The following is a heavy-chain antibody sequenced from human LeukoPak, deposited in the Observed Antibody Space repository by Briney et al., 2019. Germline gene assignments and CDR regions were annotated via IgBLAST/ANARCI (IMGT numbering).Heavy chain of an antibody. CDR1: GYTFTSYG. V-gene: IGHV1-18*01. Sequence: ASVKVSCKASGYTFTSYGISWVRQAPGQGLEWMGWISAYNGNTNYAQKLQGRVTMTTDTSTSTAYMELRSLRSDDTAVYYCARVGRRLKYYYDSSGIGYFVYWGQGTLVTVSS. D-gene: IGHD3-22*01. CDR2: ISAYNGNT. J-gene: IGHJ4*02. CDR3: ARVGRRLKYYYDSSGIGYFVY.